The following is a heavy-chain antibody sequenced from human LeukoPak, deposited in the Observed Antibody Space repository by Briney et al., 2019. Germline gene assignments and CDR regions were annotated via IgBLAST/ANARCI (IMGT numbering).Heavy chain of an antibody. CDR1: GFTFSTYG. V-gene: IGHV3-21*01. D-gene: IGHD3-22*01. J-gene: IGHJ4*02. CDR3: ARDSLTMIVGRQKRGLDY. Sequence: GGSLRLSCVAPGFTFSTYGMSWVRQAPGKGLAWVSSVRSSTTYVYYADSVKGRFTISRDNAKNSLYLQMNSLRAEATAVYYCARDSLTMIVGRQKRGLDYWGQGTLVTVSS. CDR2: VRSSTTYV.